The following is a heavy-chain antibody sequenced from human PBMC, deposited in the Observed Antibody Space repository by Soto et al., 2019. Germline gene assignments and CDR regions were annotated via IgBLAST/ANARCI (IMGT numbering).Heavy chain of an antibody. CDR2: IYYSGST. D-gene: IGHD6-13*01. Sequence: QLQLQESGPGLVKPSETLSLTCTVSGGSISSSSFHWGWIRQPPGKGLEWIGSIYYSGSTYYSPSLKSRVTISVDTSKNQSALKLSSVTAADTAVYYCARRERAAGTDWWFDPWGQGTLVTVSS. J-gene: IGHJ5*02. V-gene: IGHV4-39*01. CDR3: ARRERAAGTDWWFDP. CDR1: GGSISSSSFH.